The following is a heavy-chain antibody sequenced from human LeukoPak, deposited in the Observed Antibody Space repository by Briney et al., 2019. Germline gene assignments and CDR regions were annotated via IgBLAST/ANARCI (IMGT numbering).Heavy chain of an antibody. V-gene: IGHV3-21*01. D-gene: IGHD6-19*01. CDR3: ARLSPGSGWFDP. J-gene: IGHJ5*02. CDR2: ISSSSSYI. CDR1: GFTFSSYS. Sequence: GGSLRLSCAASGFTFSSYSMNWVRQAPGKGLEWVSSISSSSSYIYYADSVKGRSTISRDNAKNSLYLQMNSLRAEDTAVYYCARLSPGSGWFDPWGQGTLVTVSS.